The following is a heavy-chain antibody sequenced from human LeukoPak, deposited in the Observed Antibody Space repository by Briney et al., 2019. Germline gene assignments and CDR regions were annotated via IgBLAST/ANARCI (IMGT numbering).Heavy chain of an antibody. J-gene: IGHJ4*02. CDR1: GFTFSSHW. V-gene: IGHV3-7*03. Sequence: GGSLRLSCAASGFTFSSHWMTWVRQAPGKGLEWVANIKEDGSRKNYVDSVKGRFTISRDNAKNSLYLQMNSLRAEDTAVYYCARYRGYSYGSIDYWGQGTLVTVSS. CDR3: ARYRGYSYGSIDY. CDR2: IKEDGSRK. D-gene: IGHD5-18*01.